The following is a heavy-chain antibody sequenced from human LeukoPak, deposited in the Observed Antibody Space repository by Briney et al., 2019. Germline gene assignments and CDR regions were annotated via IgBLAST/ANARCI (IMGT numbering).Heavy chain of an antibody. J-gene: IGHJ3*02. CDR3: AKDLDYSNSAQPCDAFDI. D-gene: IGHD4-11*01. V-gene: IGHV3-23*01. Sequence: QPGGSLRLSCAASGFTFSSYAMSWVRQAPGKGLEWVSAISGSGGSTYYADSVKGRFTISRDNSKNTLYLQMNSLRAEDTAVYYCAKDLDYSNSAQPCDAFDIWGQGTMVTVSS. CDR2: ISGSGGST. CDR1: GFTFSSYA.